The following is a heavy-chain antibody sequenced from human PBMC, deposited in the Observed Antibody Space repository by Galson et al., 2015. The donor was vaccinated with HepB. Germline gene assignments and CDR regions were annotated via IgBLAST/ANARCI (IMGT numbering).Heavy chain of an antibody. CDR3: AREEYYYDSSGYACYFDV. D-gene: IGHD3-22*01. Sequence: SLRLSCAASGFTVSSYYMSWVRQAPGKGLEWVSVIYSGGSTYYADSVKGRFTITSDNSKNTLYLQMNSLRAEDTAVYYCAREEYYYDSSGYACYFDVWGRGTLVTASS. CDR1: GFTVSSYY. V-gene: IGHV3-66*01. CDR2: IYSGGST. J-gene: IGHJ2*01.